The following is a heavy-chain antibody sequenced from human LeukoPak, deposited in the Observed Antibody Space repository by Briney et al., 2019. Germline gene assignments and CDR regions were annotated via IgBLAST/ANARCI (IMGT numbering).Heavy chain of an antibody. V-gene: IGHV3-48*03. Sequence: GGSLRLSCAASGFSFSNYEMNWVRQAPGKGLEWVSYISSNSSTIYYPDSWTGRFTISTANAKNSLYLQMNSLRAQDTAVDYWARARDDYGDYWYFVLWGRGALVTVSS. CDR1: GFSFSNYE. CDR2: ISSNSSTI. CDR3: ARARDDYGDYWYFVL. J-gene: IGHJ2*01. D-gene: IGHD4-17*01.